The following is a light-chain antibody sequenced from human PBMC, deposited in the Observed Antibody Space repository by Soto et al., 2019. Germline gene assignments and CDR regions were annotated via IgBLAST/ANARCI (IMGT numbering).Light chain of an antibody. CDR3: AAWDDSLRGWV. CDR2: RDS. V-gene: IGLV1-47*01. J-gene: IGLJ3*02. CDR1: SSSIGSNH. Sequence: QSVLTQPPSASGTPVQRVTISCYESSSSIGSNHIYWYQQLPGTAPKLLISRDSQRPSGVPDRFSGSKSGTSASLAISGLRSEDEADYYCAAWDDSLRGWVFGGGTKLTVL.